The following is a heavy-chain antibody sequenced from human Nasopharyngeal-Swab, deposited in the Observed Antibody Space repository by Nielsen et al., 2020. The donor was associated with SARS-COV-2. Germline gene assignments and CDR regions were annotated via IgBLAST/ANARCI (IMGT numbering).Heavy chain of an antibody. D-gene: IGHD5-18*01. CDR1: GFTFSSYG. V-gene: IGHV3-30*03. Sequence: AGSLTLSCAASGFTFSSYGMHWVRQAPGKGLEWVAVISYDGSNKYYADSVNGRFTISRDNSKNTLYLQMNSLRAEDRAVYYCVRETIQEFDYWGQGTLVTVSS. J-gene: IGHJ4*02. CDR2: ISYDGSNK. CDR3: VRETIQEFDY.